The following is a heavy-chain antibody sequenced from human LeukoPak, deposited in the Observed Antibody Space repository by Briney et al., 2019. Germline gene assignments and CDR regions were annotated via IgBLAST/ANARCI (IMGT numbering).Heavy chain of an antibody. J-gene: IGHJ4*02. CDR2: INPDDSDT. CDR3: ARQHGSGSYYSRAIDY. D-gene: IGHD3-10*01. CDR1: GYSFPSYW. Sequence: GESLKISCKGSGYSFPSYWILWVRQMPGKGLEWMGIINPDDSDTKYSPSFQGQVTISADKSINTAYLQWSSLKASDTGMYHCARQHGSGSYYSRAIDYWGQGTLVTVSS. V-gene: IGHV5-51*01.